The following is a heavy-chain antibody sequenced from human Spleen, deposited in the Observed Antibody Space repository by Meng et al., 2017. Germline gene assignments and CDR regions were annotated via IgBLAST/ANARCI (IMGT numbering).Heavy chain of an antibody. J-gene: IGHJ4*02. V-gene: IGHV4-39*02. CDR3: ARDRVVSWSGWYGDFDY. CDR2: VYYSGIT. Sequence: SETLSLTCTVSGGSISGGRYYWNWIRQSPGKRLEWIGSVYYSGITYYNPSLESRATISVDTSQNNLSLKLSSVTAADTAVYYCARDRVVSWSGWYGDFDYWGQGTLVTVSS. D-gene: IGHD6-19*01. CDR1: GGSISGGRYY.